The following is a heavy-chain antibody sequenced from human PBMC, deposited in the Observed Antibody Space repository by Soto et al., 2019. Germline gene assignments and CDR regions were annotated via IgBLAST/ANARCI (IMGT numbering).Heavy chain of an antibody. J-gene: IGHJ6*02. CDR3: ANIAARLYYYYGMDV. D-gene: IGHD6-6*01. V-gene: IGHV3-23*01. CDR2: ISGSGGST. Sequence: PGGSLRLSYAASWGNFISYAMSWVRQAQGKGLEWVSAISGSGGSTYYADSVKGRFTISRDNSKNTLYLQMNSLRAEDTAVYYCANIAARLYYYYGMDVWGQGSTVTVSS. CDR1: WGNFISYA.